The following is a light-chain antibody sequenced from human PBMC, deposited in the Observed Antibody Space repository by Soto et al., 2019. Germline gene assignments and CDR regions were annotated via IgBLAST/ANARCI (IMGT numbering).Light chain of an antibody. Sequence: PGESATLSCRASQPVSITYLTWYQQKPGQAPRLLIFGASKRATGIPDRFSGSGSGRDFTLTISGLEPEDFAVYYCQQYGSSPLISFGQGTRLEMK. J-gene: IGKJ5*01. CDR3: QQYGSSPLIS. V-gene: IGKV3-20*01. CDR1: QPVSITY. CDR2: GAS.